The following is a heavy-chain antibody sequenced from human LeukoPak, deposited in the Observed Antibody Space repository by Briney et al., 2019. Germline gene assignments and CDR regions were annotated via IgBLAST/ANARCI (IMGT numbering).Heavy chain of an antibody. V-gene: IGHV1-69*13. J-gene: IGHJ5*02. Sequence: GASVKVSCKASGGTFSSYAISWVRQAPGQGLEWMGGIIPIFGTANYAQKSQGRVTITADESTSTAYMELSSLRSEDAAVYYCARDYDFWSGYFLRKGFDPWGQGTLVTVSS. CDR3: ARDYDFWSGYFLRKGFDP. D-gene: IGHD3-3*01. CDR2: IIPIFGTA. CDR1: GGTFSSYA.